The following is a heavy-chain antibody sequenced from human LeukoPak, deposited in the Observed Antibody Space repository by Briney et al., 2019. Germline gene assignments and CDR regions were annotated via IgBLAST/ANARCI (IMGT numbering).Heavy chain of an antibody. V-gene: IGHV3-30*14. CDR3: ARERRGYGYGTLDL. Sequence: GGSLRHSCVASGIDFNVYEMHWVRQSPGKGLEWVALISDNGLRTNYAESLKGRFTVSRDNSMNTMNLQMNNLKVEDTAVYFCARERRGYGYGTLDLWGQGTLVSVSS. J-gene: IGHJ5*02. CDR2: ISDNGLRT. D-gene: IGHD5-12*01. CDR1: GIDFNVYE.